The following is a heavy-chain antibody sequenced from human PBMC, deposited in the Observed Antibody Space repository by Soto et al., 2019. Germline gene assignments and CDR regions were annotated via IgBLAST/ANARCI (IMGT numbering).Heavy chain of an antibody. CDR3: ARSTTQYNWNYDFYYYYGMDV. J-gene: IGHJ6*02. CDR2: IIPIFGTA. CDR1: GGTFSSYA. Sequence: SVKVSCKASGGTFSSYAISWVRQAPGQGLEWMGGIIPIFGTANYAQKFQGRVTITADKSTSTAYMELSSLRSEDTAVYYCARSTTQYNWNYDFYYYYGMDVWGQGTTVTVSS. V-gene: IGHV1-69*06. D-gene: IGHD1-7*01.